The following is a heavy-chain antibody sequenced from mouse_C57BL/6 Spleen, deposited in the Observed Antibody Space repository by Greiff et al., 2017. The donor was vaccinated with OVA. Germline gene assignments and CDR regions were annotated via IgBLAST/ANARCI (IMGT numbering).Heavy chain of an antibody. J-gene: IGHJ2*01. CDR1: GYTFTSYW. V-gene: IGHV1-64*01. D-gene: IGHD2-4*01. CDR3: ARDYDYDAGYFDH. CDR2: IHPNSGST. Sequence: VQLQQPGAELVKPGASVKLSCKASGYTFTSYWMHWVKQRPGQGLEWIGMIHPNSGSTNDNEKFKSKATLTVDKYSSTAYMQLSSLTSEDSSVYYGARDYDYDAGYFDHWGQDTALTVSS.